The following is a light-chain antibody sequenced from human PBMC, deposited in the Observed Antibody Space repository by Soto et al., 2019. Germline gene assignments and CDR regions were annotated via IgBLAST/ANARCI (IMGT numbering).Light chain of an antibody. CDR1: SSDVGGYNY. CDR3: SSYTSSNTYV. Sequence: SALTQPASLSGSPGQSITISCTGTSSDVGGYNYVSWYQQHPGKAPKLIIYEVSNRPSGVSNRFSGSKSGNTASLTISGLQAEDETDYYCSSYTSSNTYVFGTGTKVTVL. CDR2: EVS. V-gene: IGLV2-14*01. J-gene: IGLJ1*01.